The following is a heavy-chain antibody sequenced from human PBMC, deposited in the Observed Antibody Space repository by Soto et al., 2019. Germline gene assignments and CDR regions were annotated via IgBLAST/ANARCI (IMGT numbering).Heavy chain of an antibody. Sequence: GASVKVSCKASGYTFTSYGISWVRQAPGQGLEWMGWISAYNGNTNYAQKLQGRVTMTTDTSTSTAYMELRSLRSDDTAVYYWARSDFDILTGYPILIDYWGQGTLVTVSS. J-gene: IGHJ4*02. CDR1: GYTFTSYG. CDR3: ARSDFDILTGYPILIDY. D-gene: IGHD3-9*01. V-gene: IGHV1-18*01. CDR2: ISAYNGNT.